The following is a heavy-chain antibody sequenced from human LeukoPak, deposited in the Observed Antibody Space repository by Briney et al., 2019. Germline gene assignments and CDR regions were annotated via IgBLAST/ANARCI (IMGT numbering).Heavy chain of an antibody. CDR2: IIPIFGTA. CDR1: GHPYNSYS. CDR3: ARVIAAAGIGWFDP. Sequence: SVEVFCKASGHPYNSYSILWVPHPPGKGCEGGGSIIPIFGTANYAQKFQGRVTITADKSTSTAYMELSSLRSEDTAVYYCARVIAAAGIGWFDPWGQGTLVTVSS. V-gene: IGHV1-69*06. D-gene: IGHD6-13*01. J-gene: IGHJ5*02.